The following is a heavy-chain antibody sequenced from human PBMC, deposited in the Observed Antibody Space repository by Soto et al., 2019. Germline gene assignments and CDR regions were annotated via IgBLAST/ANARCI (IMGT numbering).Heavy chain of an antibody. D-gene: IGHD3-22*01. Sequence: PVGSLRHSCAASGFPCSSYSMNWVRQAPGKGLEWVSYISSSSSTIYYADSVKGRFTISRDNAKNSLYLQMNSLRDEDTAVYYCARSSAGEYYYDSSGYYYYYYYGMDVWGQGTTVTVSS. CDR3: ARSSAGEYYYDSSGYYYYYYYGMDV. J-gene: IGHJ6*02. V-gene: IGHV3-48*02. CDR2: ISSSSSTI. CDR1: GFPCSSYS.